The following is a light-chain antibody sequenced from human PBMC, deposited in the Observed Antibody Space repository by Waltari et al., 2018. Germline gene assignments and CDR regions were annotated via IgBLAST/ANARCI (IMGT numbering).Light chain of an antibody. CDR1: ESVASN. J-gene: IGKJ1*01. V-gene: IGKV3-15*01. Sequence: EIVLTQSPATLSLSPGERATLSCRASESVASNLAWYQQRPGQAPRLLIFHASTRATGIPAKFSGSGSGTEFTLTISSLRSEDFAVYYCQQYNNWPPSTFGQGTKVEIK. CDR2: HAS. CDR3: QQYNNWPPST.